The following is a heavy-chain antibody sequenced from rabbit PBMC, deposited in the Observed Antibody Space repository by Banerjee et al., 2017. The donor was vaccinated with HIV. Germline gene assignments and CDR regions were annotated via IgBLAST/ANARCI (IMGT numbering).Heavy chain of an antibody. CDR2: IDPLSGIT. D-gene: IGHD4-1*01. J-gene: IGHJ4*01. V-gene: IGHV1S7*01. Sequence: QLKESGGGLVQPGGSLKLSCKASGFTLSSYYMNWVRQAPGKGLEWIGYIDPLSGITYYANWVNGRFSISRENAQNTLFLQLNSLTAADTATYFCVREVAAKFKLWGPGTLVTVS. CDR3: VREVAAKFKL. CDR1: GFTLSSYY.